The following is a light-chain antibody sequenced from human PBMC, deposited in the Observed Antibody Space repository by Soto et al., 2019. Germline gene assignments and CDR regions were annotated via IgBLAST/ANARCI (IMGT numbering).Light chain of an antibody. V-gene: IGKV2-28*01. CDR3: MRPLQPWT. Sequence: SVMTQSPLSLPATPREPASISCRSSQSLLHSNGYNYLDWYLQTPGQSPQLLIYLGSNRASGVPDRFSGIGSGTDFTLKISRVDAEDVGVYYCMRPLQPWTFGQGTKVDIK. J-gene: IGKJ1*01. CDR1: QSLLHSNGYNY. CDR2: LGS.